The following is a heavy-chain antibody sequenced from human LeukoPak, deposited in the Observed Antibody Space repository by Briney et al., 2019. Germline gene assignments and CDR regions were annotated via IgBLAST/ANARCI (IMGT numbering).Heavy chain of an antibody. Sequence: HPGGSLRLSCAASGFTFSSYWMPWVRQAPGKGLVWVSRINSDGSSTSYADSVKGRFTISRDNAKNTLYLQMNNLRAEDTAVYYRARGGSGWRYYYYGMDVWGQGTTVTVSS. J-gene: IGHJ6*02. CDR3: ARGGSGWRYYYYGMDV. V-gene: IGHV3-74*01. CDR2: INSDGSST. CDR1: GFTFSSYW. D-gene: IGHD6-19*01.